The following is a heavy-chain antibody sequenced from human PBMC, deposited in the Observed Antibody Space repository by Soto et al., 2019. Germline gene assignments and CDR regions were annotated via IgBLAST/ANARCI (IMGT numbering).Heavy chain of an antibody. V-gene: IGHV1-69*01. J-gene: IGHJ6*02. D-gene: IGHD6-13*01. CDR3: ARGRGIGFSSIWKIYWYYNMDV. Sequence: QVQLVQSEAEVRKSGSSVNVSCKAAGGTFSDYPLSWVRQAPGQGLEWMGGMIPMFATTNYAQKFQGRVTITADDSATTGHMELSSLKSEDTAVYYCARGRGIGFSSIWKIYWYYNMDVWGQGTTVTVSS. CDR2: MIPMFATT. CDR1: GGTFSDYP.